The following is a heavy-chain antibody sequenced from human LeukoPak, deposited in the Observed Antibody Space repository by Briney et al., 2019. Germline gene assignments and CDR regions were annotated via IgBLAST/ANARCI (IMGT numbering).Heavy chain of an antibody. CDR3: AREGYYGSGSYPLYYFDY. J-gene: IGHJ4*02. V-gene: IGHV4-59*01. Sequence: SETLSLTCTVSGGSISSYYWSWIRQPPGKGLEWIGYIYYSGSTNYNPSLKSRVTISVDTSKNRFSLKLSSVTAADTAVYYCAREGYYGSGSYPLYYFDYWGQGTLVTVSS. CDR1: GGSISSYY. D-gene: IGHD3-10*01. CDR2: IYYSGST.